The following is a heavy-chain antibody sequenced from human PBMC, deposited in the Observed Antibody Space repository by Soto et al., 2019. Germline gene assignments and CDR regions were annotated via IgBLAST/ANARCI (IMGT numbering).Heavy chain of an antibody. V-gene: IGHV1-8*01. CDR3: ARMASFGSLNWFDP. Sequence: ASGKVSCKASGYTFTNNDVTWVRQATGQGLEWMGWMNPGSGDTGYAQKFQGRVTMTRNISIATAYMELSSLRSEDTAIYYCARMASFGSLNWFDPWGQGTLVTVSS. J-gene: IGHJ5*02. CDR1: GYTFTNND. CDR2: MNPGSGDT. D-gene: IGHD5-18*01.